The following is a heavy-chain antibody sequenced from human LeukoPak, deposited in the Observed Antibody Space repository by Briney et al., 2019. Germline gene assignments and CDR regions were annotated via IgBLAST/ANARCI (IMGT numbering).Heavy chain of an antibody. V-gene: IGHV4-34*01. D-gene: IGHD3-3*01. CDR3: ARGFVRFWSGYYDY. Sequence: SETLSLTCTVSGGSISGYYWSWIRQPPGKGLEWIGEINHSGSTNYNPSLKSRVTISVDTSKNQFSLKLSSVTAADTAVYYCARGFVRFWSGYYDYWGQGTLVTVSS. CDR1: GGSISGYY. J-gene: IGHJ4*02. CDR2: INHSGST.